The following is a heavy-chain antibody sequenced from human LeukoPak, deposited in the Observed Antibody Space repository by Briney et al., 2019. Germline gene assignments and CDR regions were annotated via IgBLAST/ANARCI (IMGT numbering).Heavy chain of an antibody. J-gene: IGHJ4*02. Sequence: GESLRISCETSGYNFPTYWIGWVRQMPGQVLEWMGVIYPSDSDTRYSPSFEGRVTISADKSISTAYLQWSSLKASDTAMYYCARHQAISARYYFDYWGQGTLVTVSS. V-gene: IGHV5-51*01. CDR1: GYNFPTYW. CDR2: IYPSDSDT. CDR3: ARHQAISARYYFDY.